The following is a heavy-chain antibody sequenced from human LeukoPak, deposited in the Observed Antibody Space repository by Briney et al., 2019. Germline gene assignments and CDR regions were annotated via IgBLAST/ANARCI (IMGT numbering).Heavy chain of an antibody. CDR1: GGSFSDYW. CDR2: VNHSGRT. Sequence: ASETLSLTCAVYGGSFSDYWWTWIRQSPGKGLEWIGEVNHSGRTNYNPSLKSRLTISLDTSKNQFSLKLSSVTAADTAVYYCARGGDSSGYEGRFDPWGQGTLVTVSS. J-gene: IGHJ5*02. D-gene: IGHD3-22*01. V-gene: IGHV4-34*01. CDR3: ARGGDSSGYEGRFDP.